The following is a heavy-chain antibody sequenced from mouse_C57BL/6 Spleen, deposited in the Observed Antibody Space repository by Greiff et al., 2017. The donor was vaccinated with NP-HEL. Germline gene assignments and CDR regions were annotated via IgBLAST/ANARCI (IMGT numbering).Heavy chain of an antibody. CDR1: GYTFTSYW. D-gene: IGHD6-1*01. CDR2: IHPNSGST. CDR3: ARKRGLYYAMDY. Sequence: VQLQQPGAELVKPGASVKLSCKASGYTFTSYWMHWVKQRPGQGLEWIGMIHPNSGSTNYNEKFKSKATLTVDKSSSTAYMQLSSLTSEDSAFYYCARKRGLYYAMDYWGQGTSVTVSS. J-gene: IGHJ4*01. V-gene: IGHV1-64*01.